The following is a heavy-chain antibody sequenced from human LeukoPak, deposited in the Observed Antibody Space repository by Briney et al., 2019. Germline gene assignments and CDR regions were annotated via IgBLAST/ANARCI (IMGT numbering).Heavy chain of an antibody. Sequence: GGSLRLSCAASGFTFSSYALHWVRQAPGKGLEWVAVISYDGSNKYYADSVKGRFTISRDNSKNTLYLQMNSLRAEDTAVYYCARGDYEHWGQGTLVTVSS. CDR1: GFTFSSYA. D-gene: IGHD4-17*01. CDR2: ISYDGSNK. V-gene: IGHV3-30*01. J-gene: IGHJ1*01. CDR3: ARGDYEH.